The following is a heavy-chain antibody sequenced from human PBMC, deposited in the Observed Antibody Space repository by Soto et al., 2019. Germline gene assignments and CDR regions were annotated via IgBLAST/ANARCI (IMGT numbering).Heavy chain of an antibody. CDR3: ARDCGVVVPAATSTSYYYYYGMDV. J-gene: IGHJ6*02. D-gene: IGHD2-2*01. V-gene: IGHV4-39*07. CDR1: GGSIGSRSYY. CDR2: IYYSGST. Sequence: SETLSLTCTVSGGSIGSRSYYWGWTRQPPGKGLEWIGSIYYSGSTYYNPSLKSRVTISVDTSKNQFSLKLSSVTAADTAVYYCARDCGVVVPAATSTSYYYYYGMDVWGQGTTVTVSS.